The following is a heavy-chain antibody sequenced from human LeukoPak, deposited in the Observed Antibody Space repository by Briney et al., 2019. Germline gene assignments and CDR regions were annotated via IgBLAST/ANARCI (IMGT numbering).Heavy chain of an antibody. Sequence: GRSLRLSCAASGFTFSSYGMHWVRQAPGKGLEWVAVISYDGSNKYYADSVKGRFTISRDNSKNTLYLQMNSLRAEDTAVYYCAREGSYLDAFDVWGRGTMVIVSS. CDR2: ISYDGSNK. V-gene: IGHV3-30*03. CDR3: AREGSYLDAFDV. J-gene: IGHJ3*01. CDR1: GFTFSSYG. D-gene: IGHD3-10*01.